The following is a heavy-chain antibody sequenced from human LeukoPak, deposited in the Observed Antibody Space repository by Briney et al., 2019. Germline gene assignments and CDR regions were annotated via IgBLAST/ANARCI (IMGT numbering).Heavy chain of an antibody. CDR2: ISGSGGST. V-gene: IGHV3-23*01. CDR1: GFTFSSYA. CDR3: AKDGPQCRVEINFDY. D-gene: IGHD1-1*01. Sequence: PGGSLRLSCAASGFTFSSYAMSWVRQAPGKGLEWVPAISGSGGSTYYADSVKGRFTISRDNSKSTLYLQMNSLRAEDTAVYYCAKDGPQCRVEINFDYWGQGTLVTASS. J-gene: IGHJ4*02.